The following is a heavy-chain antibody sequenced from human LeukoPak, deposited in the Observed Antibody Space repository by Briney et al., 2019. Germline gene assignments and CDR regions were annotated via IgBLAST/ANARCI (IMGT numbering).Heavy chain of an antibody. CDR2: IYHSGST. Sequence: SETLSLTCTVSGYSNSSGYYWGWIRQPPGKGLEWIGSIYHSGSTYYNPSLKSRVTISVDTSKNQFSLKLSSVTAADTAVYYCARVFSYSSSSFAFDIWGQGTMVTVSS. CDR3: ARVFSYSSSSFAFDI. D-gene: IGHD6-6*01. V-gene: IGHV4-38-2*02. J-gene: IGHJ3*02. CDR1: GYSNSSGYY.